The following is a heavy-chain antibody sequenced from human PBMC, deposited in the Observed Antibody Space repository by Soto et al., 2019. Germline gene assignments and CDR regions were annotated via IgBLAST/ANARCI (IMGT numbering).Heavy chain of an antibody. Sequence: SETLSLTCTVSGGSISSSSYYWGWIRQPPGKGLEWIGSIYYSGSTYYNPSLKSRVTISVDTSKNQFSLKLSSVTAADTAVYYCARTTSVVVVKNHYYFDYWGQGTLVTVSS. D-gene: IGHD2-15*01. CDR1: GGSISSSSYY. V-gene: IGHV4-39*01. CDR3: ARTTSVVVVKNHYYFDY. J-gene: IGHJ4*02. CDR2: IYYSGST.